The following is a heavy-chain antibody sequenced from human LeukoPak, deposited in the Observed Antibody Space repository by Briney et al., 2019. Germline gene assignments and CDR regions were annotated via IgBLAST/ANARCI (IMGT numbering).Heavy chain of an antibody. Sequence: SGPTLVKPTQTLTLTCTFSGFSLSTSGVGVGWIRQPPGKALEWLTLIFWDDDKRYSPSLKSRLTITKETSKNQVVLTMTNMDPVDTATYYCGHSRQLACFDYWGQGTLVTVSS. CDR3: GHSRQLACFDY. J-gene: IGHJ4*02. V-gene: IGHV2-5*02. D-gene: IGHD6-13*01. CDR2: IFWDDDK. CDR1: GFSLSTSGVG.